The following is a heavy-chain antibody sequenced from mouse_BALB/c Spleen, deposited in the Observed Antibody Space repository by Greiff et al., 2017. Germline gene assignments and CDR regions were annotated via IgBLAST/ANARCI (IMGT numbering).Heavy chain of an antibody. Sequence: QVQLKESAAELARPGASVKMSCKASGYTFTSYTMHWVKQRPGQGLEWIGYINPSSGYTEYNQKFKDKTTLTADKSSSTAYMQLSSLTSEDSAVYYCARWAEGPAYWGQGTLVTVSA. CDR3: ARWAEGPAY. D-gene: IGHD3-3*01. CDR1: GYTFTSYT. CDR2: INPSSGYT. V-gene: IGHV1-4*02. J-gene: IGHJ3*01.